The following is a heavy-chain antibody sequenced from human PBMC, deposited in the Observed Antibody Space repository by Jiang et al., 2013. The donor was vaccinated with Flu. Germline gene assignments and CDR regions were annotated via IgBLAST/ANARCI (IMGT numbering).Heavy chain of an antibody. CDR3: ARFQYGSGNDGAFDI. CDR2: IYHSGST. V-gene: IGHV4-4*02. D-gene: IGHD3-10*01. CDR1: GGSISSSNW. Sequence: PGLVKPSGTLSLTCAVSGGSISSSNWWSWVRQPPGKGLEWIGEIYHSGSTNYNPSLKSRVTISVDKSKNQFSLKLSSVTAADTAVYYCARFQYGSGNDGAFDIWGQGTMVTVSS. J-gene: IGHJ3*02.